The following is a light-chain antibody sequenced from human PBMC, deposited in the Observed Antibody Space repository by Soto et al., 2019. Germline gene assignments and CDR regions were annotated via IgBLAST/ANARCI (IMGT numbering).Light chain of an antibody. V-gene: IGKV3-15*01. CDR2: GVS. CDR3: QQYNDWPFT. Sequence: EVVMTQSPATLSVSPGERVTLSCRSSQSVADNLAWFQQKPGQGPRLLIYGVSTRATGIPARFSGSESGTEFTLTISSLQSEDFAVYYCQQYNDWPFTFGPGTKVDIK. J-gene: IGKJ3*01. CDR1: QSVADN.